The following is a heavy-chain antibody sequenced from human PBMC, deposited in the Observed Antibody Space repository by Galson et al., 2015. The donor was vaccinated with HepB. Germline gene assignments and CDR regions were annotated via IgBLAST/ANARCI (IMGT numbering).Heavy chain of an antibody. CDR1: GDTLSELS. CDR2: FDPGEGEI. CDR3: ATSGLRYFDWLSD. D-gene: IGHD3-9*01. J-gene: IGHJ4*02. V-gene: IGHV1-24*01. Sequence: SVKVSCKVSGDTLSELSMHWVRLAPGKGLEWMGGFDPGEGEIIYAPKFQGRVTMTEDTSTDTAYMEIKSLRSEDMALYYCATSGLRYFDWLSDWGQGTLVTVSS.